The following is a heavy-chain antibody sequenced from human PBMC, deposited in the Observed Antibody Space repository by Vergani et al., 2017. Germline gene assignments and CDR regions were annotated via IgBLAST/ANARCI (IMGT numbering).Heavy chain of an antibody. Sequence: QVQLVESGGGVVQPGRSLRLSCAASGFTFSSYGMHWVRQAPGKGLEWVAVIWYDGSNKYYADSVKGRFTISRDNSKNTLYLQMNSLRAEDTAVYYCAKGPDSSALGDFQHWGQGTLVTVSS. V-gene: IGHV3-33*06. CDR3: AKGPDSSALGDFQH. D-gene: IGHD3-22*01. J-gene: IGHJ1*01. CDR2: IWYDGSNK. CDR1: GFTFSSYG.